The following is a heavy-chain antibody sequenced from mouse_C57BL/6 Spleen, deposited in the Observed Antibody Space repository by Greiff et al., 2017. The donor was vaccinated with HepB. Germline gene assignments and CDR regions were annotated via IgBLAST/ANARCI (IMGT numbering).Heavy chain of an antibody. CDR2: IYPGDGDT. Sequence: QVQLKQSGPELVKPGASVKISCKASGYAFSSSWMNWVKQRPGKGLEWIGRIYPGDGDTNYNGKFKGKATLTADKSSSTAYMQLSSLTSEDSAVYFCATTVVSYWYFDVWGTGTTVTVSS. D-gene: IGHD1-1*01. CDR3: ATTVVSYWYFDV. J-gene: IGHJ1*03. V-gene: IGHV1-82*01. CDR1: GYAFSSSW.